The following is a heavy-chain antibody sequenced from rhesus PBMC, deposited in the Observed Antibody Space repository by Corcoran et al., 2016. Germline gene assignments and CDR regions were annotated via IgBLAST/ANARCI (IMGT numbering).Heavy chain of an antibody. Sequence: QVQLQESGPGLVKPSETLSLTCTVSGAPITSTWWNWIRQVPGKGLEWIAEINGKNGNANVHPSLRSRVTISNDASNNRFSLKLTSVTAADTAIYYCARDTFYSDVWYFDLWGPGTPITVSS. D-gene: IGHD5-12*01. CDR1: GAPITSTW. CDR2: INGKNGNA. V-gene: IGHV4-80*01. J-gene: IGHJ2*01. CDR3: ARDTFYSDVWYFDL.